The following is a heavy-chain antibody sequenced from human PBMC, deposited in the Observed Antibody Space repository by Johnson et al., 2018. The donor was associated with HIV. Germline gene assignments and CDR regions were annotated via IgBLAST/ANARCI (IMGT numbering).Heavy chain of an antibody. CDR1: GFTFSYAW. Sequence: VQLVESVGGVVQPGRSLRLSCAASGFTFSYAWMNWVRQAPGKGLEWVGRIKSKTDGGTTDYAAPVKGRFSISRDDSKNMLYLQMNNLKTEDTALYYCTRVVVITQEKWGQGTMVTVSS. J-gene: IGHJ3*01. CDR2: IKSKTDGGTT. CDR3: TRVVVITQEK. D-gene: IGHD3-22*01. V-gene: IGHV3-15*01.